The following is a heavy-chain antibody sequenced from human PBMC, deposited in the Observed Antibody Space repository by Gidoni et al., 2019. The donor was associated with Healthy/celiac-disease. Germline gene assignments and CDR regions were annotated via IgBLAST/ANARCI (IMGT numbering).Heavy chain of an antibody. CDR1: GFTFRSYA. V-gene: IGHV3-64*01. CDR3: ARGTHYSSGWYFQH. CDR2: ISSNGGST. D-gene: IGHD6-19*01. J-gene: IGHJ1*01. Sequence: EVQLVESGGGLVQPGGSLRLSCPASGFTFRSYAMHWVRQAPGKGLEYGSAISSNGGSTYYANSVKGRFTISRDNSKNTLYLQMGSLRAEDMAVYYCARGTHYSSGWYFQHWGQGTLVTVSS.